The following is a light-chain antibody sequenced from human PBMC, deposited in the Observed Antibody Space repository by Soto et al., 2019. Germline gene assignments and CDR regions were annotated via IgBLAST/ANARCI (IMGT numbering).Light chain of an antibody. CDR1: QSLLDTSNNKNY. CDR3: QQFYSNPPT. V-gene: IGKV4-1*01. CDR2: WAS. J-gene: IGKJ4*01. Sequence: DIVMTQSPDSLAVSLGERATINCKSSQSLLDTSNNKNYVAWYQQKPGQPPKLLIYWASARQSGVPDRFSGGGSGTDFILTISNLQAEDVAVYYCQQFYSNPPTFGGGTKVEI.